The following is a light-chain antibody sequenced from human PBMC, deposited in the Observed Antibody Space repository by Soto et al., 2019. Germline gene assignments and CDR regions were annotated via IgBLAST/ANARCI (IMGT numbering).Light chain of an antibody. J-gene: IGKJ4*01. V-gene: IGKV3-20*01. CDR3: QQYGSSPLT. Sequence: EIVLTQSPGILSLSPGERASLSCRASQSVSSNYLAWYQQKPGQAPRLLIYGASSRTTGIADRFSGSGSGTDFTLPVSRLEPEDFAVYYCQQYGSSPLTFGGGTRVQIK. CDR2: GAS. CDR1: QSVSSNY.